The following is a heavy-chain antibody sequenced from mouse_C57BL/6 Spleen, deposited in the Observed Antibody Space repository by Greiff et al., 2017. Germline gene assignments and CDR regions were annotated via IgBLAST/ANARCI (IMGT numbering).Heavy chain of an antibody. Sequence: QVQLQQPGAELVMPGASVKLSCKASGYTFTSYWMHWVKQRPGQGLEWIGEIDPSDSYTNYNQKFKGKSTLTVDKSSSTAYMQLSSLTSEDSAVYYCAREEARGSSLAWFAYWGQGTLVTVSA. CDR1: GYTFTSYW. CDR2: IDPSDSYT. CDR3: AREEARGSSLAWFAY. V-gene: IGHV1-69*01. J-gene: IGHJ3*01. D-gene: IGHD1-1*01.